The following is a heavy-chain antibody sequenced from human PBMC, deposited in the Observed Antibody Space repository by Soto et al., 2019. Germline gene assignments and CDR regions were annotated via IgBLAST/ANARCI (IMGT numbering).Heavy chain of an antibody. J-gene: IGHJ4*02. V-gene: IGHV5-51*01. CDR3: ASTPQDSDYGGNSGQFDY. Sequence: GESLKISGKGSGYSFTSYWIGWVRQMPGKGLEWMGIIYPGDSDTRYSPSFQGQVTISADKSISTAYLQWSSLKASDTAMYYCASTPQDSDYGGNSGQFDYWGQGTLVTVSA. CDR2: IYPGDSDT. D-gene: IGHD4-17*01. CDR1: GYSFTSYW.